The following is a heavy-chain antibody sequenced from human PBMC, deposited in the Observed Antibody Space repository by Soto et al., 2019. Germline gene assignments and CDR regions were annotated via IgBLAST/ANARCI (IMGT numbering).Heavy chain of an antibody. CDR2: ISAYNGNT. CDR1: GYTFTSYG. Sequence: ASVKVSCKASGYTFTSYGISWVRQAPGQGLEWMGWISAYNGNTNYAQKLQGRVTMTTDTSTSTAYMELRSLRSDDTAVYYCARDSCSSTSCYIDYYYYGMDVWGQGTTVTVSS. CDR3: ARDSCSSTSCYIDYYYYGMDV. J-gene: IGHJ6*02. D-gene: IGHD2-2*02. V-gene: IGHV1-18*01.